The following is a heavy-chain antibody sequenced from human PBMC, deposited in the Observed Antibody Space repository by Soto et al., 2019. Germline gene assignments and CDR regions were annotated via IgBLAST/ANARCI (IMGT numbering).Heavy chain of an antibody. J-gene: IGHJ3*02. Sequence: ASVKVSCKASGYTLSDYYMHWVRQAPGQGLEWMGWFNPNSGDTNYAQKFQGWVTMTRDTSTTTAYMELSRLKSDDTAVYYCAREGGGIAAAGAGNDAFDIWGQGTMVTVSS. D-gene: IGHD6-13*01. CDR1: GYTLSDYY. CDR3: AREGGGIAAAGAGNDAFDI. V-gene: IGHV1-2*04. CDR2: FNPNSGDT.